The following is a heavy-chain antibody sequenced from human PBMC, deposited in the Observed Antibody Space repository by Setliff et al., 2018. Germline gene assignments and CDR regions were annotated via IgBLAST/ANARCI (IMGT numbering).Heavy chain of an antibody. CDR3: AADPALIWNDAGPSDVFDI. D-gene: IGHD1-1*01. CDR2: IVVASGDT. Sequence: GASVKVSCKASGYTFTSYGISWVRQAPGQGLEWIGWIVVASGDTNYAQKFQERVTIATDMSTSTAYMELSSLRSEDTAVYYCAADPALIWNDAGPSDVFDIWGQGTMVTVSS. V-gene: IGHV1-58*02. J-gene: IGHJ3*02. CDR1: GYTFTSYG.